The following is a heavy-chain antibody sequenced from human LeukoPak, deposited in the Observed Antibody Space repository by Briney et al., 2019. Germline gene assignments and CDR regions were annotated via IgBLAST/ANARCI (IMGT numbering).Heavy chain of an antibody. CDR2: IKQDGTEK. CDR1: GFTFSGYW. D-gene: IGHD6-19*01. V-gene: IGHV3-7*01. J-gene: IGHJ4*02. CDR3: ARDGSGWSVY. Sequence: TGGSLRLSCAASGFTFSGYWMSWLRQAPGKGLEWVANIKQDGTEKYVDSVKDRFIISRDNAKNSLYLQMNSLRAEDTAVYYCARDGSGWSVYWGQGTLVTVSS.